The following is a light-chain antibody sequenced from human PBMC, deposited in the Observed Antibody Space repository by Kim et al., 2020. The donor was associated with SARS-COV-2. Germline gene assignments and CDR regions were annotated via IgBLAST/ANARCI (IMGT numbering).Light chain of an antibody. CDR2: WAS. Sequence: DIVMTQSPDSLAVSLGERATINCKSSQSVLYSPNNKNYLAWHQQKPGQPPKLLIYWASTRESGVPDRFSGSGSGTDFTLTISSLQAEDVAVYYCQQYYSTPPTFGPGTKVDIK. CDR1: QSVLYSPNNKNY. V-gene: IGKV4-1*01. J-gene: IGKJ3*01. CDR3: QQYYSTPPT.